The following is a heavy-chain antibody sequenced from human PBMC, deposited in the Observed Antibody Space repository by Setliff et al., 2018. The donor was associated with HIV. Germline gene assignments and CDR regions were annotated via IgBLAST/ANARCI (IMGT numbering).Heavy chain of an antibody. D-gene: IGHD2-15*01. V-gene: IGHV3-73*01. CDR3: TRLGPSDYCGGGNCYYDY. CDR2: IKSKTNNYAT. CDR1: GFTFSNAW. Sequence: GGSLRLSCAASGFTFSNAWMSWVRQAPGKGLEWVGRIKSKTNNYATAYAASVKGRFTISRDDSKKTAYLQMNSLKTEDTAVYFCTRLGPSDYCGGGNCYYDYWGQGTLVTVSS. J-gene: IGHJ4*02.